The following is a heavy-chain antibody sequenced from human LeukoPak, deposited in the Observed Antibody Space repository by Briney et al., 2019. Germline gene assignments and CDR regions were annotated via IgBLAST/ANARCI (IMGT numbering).Heavy chain of an antibody. CDR2: INPSGGST. V-gene: IGHV1-46*01. J-gene: IGHJ5*02. D-gene: IGHD2-2*01. CDR3: ARDFGQVPAAKGNWFDP. Sequence: ASVKVSCKASGYTFTSYYMHWVRQAPGQGLEWMGIINPSGGSTSYAQKFQGRVTMTRDTSKNQFSLKLSSVTAADTAVYYCARDFGQVPAAKGNWFDPWGQGTLVTVSS. CDR1: GYTFTSYY.